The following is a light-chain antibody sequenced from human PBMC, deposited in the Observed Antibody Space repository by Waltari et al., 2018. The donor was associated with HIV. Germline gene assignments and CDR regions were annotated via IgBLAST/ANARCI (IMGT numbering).Light chain of an antibody. Sequence: EIVLTQSPATLSLSPGERATLSYRASQSVSSYLAWYQQKPGQAPRLLIYDASNRATGIPARFSGSGSGTDFTLTIGSLEPEDFAVYYCQQRSNWPPLFGGGTKVEIK. CDR2: DAS. CDR1: QSVSSY. CDR3: QQRSNWPPL. J-gene: IGKJ4*02. V-gene: IGKV3-11*01.